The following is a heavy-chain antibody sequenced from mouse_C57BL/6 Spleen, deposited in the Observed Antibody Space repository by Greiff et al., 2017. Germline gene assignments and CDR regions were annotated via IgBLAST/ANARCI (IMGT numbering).Heavy chain of an antibody. CDR2: IDPSDSYT. CDR3: ARGRGPYAMDY. CDR1: GYTFTSYW. J-gene: IGHJ4*01. V-gene: IGHV1-50*01. Sequence: QVQLQQPGAELVKPGASVKLSCKASGYTFTSYWMQWVKQRPGQGLEWIGEIDPSDSYTNYNQKVKGKATLTVDTSSSTAYMQLSSLTSEDSAVYYCARGRGPYAMDYWGQGTSVTVSS.